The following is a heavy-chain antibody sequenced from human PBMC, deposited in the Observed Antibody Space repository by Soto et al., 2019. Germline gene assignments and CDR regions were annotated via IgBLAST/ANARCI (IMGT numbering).Heavy chain of an antibody. J-gene: IGHJ4*02. Sequence: QVQLVESGGGVVQPGRSLRLSCAASGFTFSSYAMHWVRQAPGKGLEWVAVISYDGSNKYYADSVKGRFTISRDNSKNTLYLQMNSRRAEDTAVYYCAREAVGDDILTGYYLGYFDYWGQGTLVTVSS. CDR3: AREAVGDDILTGYYLGYFDY. V-gene: IGHV3-30-3*01. CDR1: GFTFSSYA. D-gene: IGHD3-9*01. CDR2: ISYDGSNK.